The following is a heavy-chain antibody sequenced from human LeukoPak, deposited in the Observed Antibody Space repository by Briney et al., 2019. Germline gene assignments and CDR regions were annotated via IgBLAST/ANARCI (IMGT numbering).Heavy chain of an antibody. V-gene: IGHV3-7*01. CDR2: IRPDANDG. D-gene: IGHD7-27*01. J-gene: IGHJ4*02. CDR1: GFTFSHYW. CDR3: ARADWGSIDY. Sequence: GGSLRLSCAASGFTFSHYWMTWVRQAPGKGLEWVAIIRPDANDGSYVDSVKGRFTISRDNAKNSLYLQVHSLRAEDTAVYFSARADWGSIDYWGQGALVTVSS.